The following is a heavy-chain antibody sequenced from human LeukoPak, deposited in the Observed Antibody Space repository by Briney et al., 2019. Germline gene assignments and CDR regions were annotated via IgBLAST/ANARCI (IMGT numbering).Heavy chain of an antibody. Sequence: GGSLRLSCVASGSTLRNYIMTWVRQAPGKGLEWVSSMSIIDDSIYYADSVKGRFPISRDNSKSTLSLQMSSLRAEDTGVYYCAREGYTSDYAGAFDIWGQGSVVTVSS. V-gene: IGHV3-23*01. D-gene: IGHD2-2*01. CDR3: AREGYTSDYAGAFDI. CDR2: MSIIDDSI. J-gene: IGHJ3*02. CDR1: GSTLRNYI.